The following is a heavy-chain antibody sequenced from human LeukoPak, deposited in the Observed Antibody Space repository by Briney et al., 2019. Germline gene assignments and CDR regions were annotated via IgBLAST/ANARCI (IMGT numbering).Heavy chain of an antibody. V-gene: IGHV3-23*01. CDR2: ISGTAGDT. CDR1: GFTFSSYA. D-gene: IGHD3-22*01. CDR3: ARGVANYYDSSGYQN. J-gene: IGHJ4*02. Sequence: GGSLRLSCAASGFTFSSYAMSWVRQAPGKGLEWVSAISGTAGDTYYPGSVKGRFTISRENAKNSLYLQMNSLRAEDTAVYYCARGVANYYDSSGYQNWGQGTLVTVSS.